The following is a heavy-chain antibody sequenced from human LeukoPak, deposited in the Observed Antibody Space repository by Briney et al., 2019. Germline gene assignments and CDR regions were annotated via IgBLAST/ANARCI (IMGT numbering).Heavy chain of an antibody. D-gene: IGHD5-12*01. J-gene: IGHJ4*02. CDR2: IYHSGST. V-gene: IGHV4-30-2*01. Sequence: PSETLSLTCAVSGGSISSGGYSWSWIRQPPGKGLEWIGYIYHSGSTYYNPSPKSRVTISVDRSKNQFSLKLSSVTAADTAVYYCARSYSGYDSGVMDYWGQGTLVTVSS. CDR3: ARSYSGYDSGVMDY. CDR1: GGSISSGGYS.